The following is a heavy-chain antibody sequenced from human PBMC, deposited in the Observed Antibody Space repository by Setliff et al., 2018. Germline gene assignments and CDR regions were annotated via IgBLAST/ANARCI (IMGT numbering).Heavy chain of an antibody. CDR2: INTKTGYP. J-gene: IGHJ4*02. V-gene: IGHV7-4-1*02. D-gene: IGHD2-15*01. CDR1: GYTLNNYA. CDR3: ARDGGSGVDY. Sequence: GASVKVSCKASGYTLNNYAMNWARQAPGRGFEWMGWINTKTGYPTYAQDFTGRLVFSLDTSVNTAFVEISGLRPEDTAVYYCARDGGSGVDYWGQGTQVTVSS.